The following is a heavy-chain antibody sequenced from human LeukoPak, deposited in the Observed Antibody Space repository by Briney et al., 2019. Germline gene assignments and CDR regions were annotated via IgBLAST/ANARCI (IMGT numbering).Heavy chain of an antibody. Sequence: SETLSLTCTVSGGSISSSSYYWGWIRQPPGKGLEWIGTIYYSGSTYHNPSLKSRVTISVDTSKNQFSLKLSSVTAADTAVYYCARHSHLAGAPFDYWGQGTLVTVSS. CDR3: ARHSHLAGAPFDY. CDR2: IYYSGST. J-gene: IGHJ4*02. V-gene: IGHV4-39*01. CDR1: GGSISSSSYY.